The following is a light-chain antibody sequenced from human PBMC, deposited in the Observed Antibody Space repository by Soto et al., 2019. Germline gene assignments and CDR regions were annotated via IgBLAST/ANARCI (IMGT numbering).Light chain of an antibody. Sequence: QSALAQPASVSGSPGQSITISCTGTTSDVGNYNYVSWYQQHPGKAPKLMIYEVSYRSTGASNRFSGTKSGNTASLTISGLQGEDDADYYCSSYTATNTYVFGTGTKVTVL. V-gene: IGLV2-14*01. CDR3: SSYTATNTYV. CDR2: EVS. CDR1: TSDVGNYNY. J-gene: IGLJ1*01.